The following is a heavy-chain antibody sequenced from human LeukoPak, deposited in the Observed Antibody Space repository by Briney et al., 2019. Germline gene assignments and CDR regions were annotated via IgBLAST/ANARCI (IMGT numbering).Heavy chain of an antibody. J-gene: IGHJ4*02. V-gene: IGHV3-23*01. CDR2: ISGDGGSA. D-gene: IGHD3-22*01. Sequence: GGSLRLSCAASGFTFSSYAMSWVRQAPGKGLEWVSAISGDGGSAHYSDSVKGRFTISRDNSKNTLYLQMHSLRAEDTAVYYCAKMGYYESSDFFDYWGQGTLVTVSS. CDR3: AKMGYYESSDFFDY. CDR1: GFTFSSYA.